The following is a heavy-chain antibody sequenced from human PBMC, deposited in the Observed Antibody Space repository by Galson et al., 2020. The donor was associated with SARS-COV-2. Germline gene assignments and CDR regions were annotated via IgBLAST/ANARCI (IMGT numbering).Heavy chain of an antibody. CDR3: ARGGVHARRLDP. V-gene: IGHV4-34*01. CDR2: INHSGST. Sequence: QSLTCAVNGGSFSGYYWSSLRKPPEKGLEWLGEINHSGSTNYNPSLKSRVTIPVDTSKNQFALKLSSVTAADTAVYYCARGGVHARRLDPWGQGTRVTVSS. CDR1: GGSFSGYY. J-gene: IGHJ5*02. D-gene: IGHD2-8*01.